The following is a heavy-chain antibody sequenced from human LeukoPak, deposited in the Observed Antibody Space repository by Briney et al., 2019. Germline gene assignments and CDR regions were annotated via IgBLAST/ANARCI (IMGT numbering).Heavy chain of an antibody. D-gene: IGHD6-13*01. CDR3: ARDPGYSSSWYQSYYFDY. V-gene: IGHV3-23*01. Sequence: GGSLRLSCAASGITFSNYAMNWIRQAPGKGLECVSGISGSAVTTYYADSVKGRFTISRDNSKNTLYLQMNSLRAEDTAVYYCARDPGYSSSWYQSYYFDYWGQGTLVTVSS. J-gene: IGHJ4*02. CDR2: ISGSAVTT. CDR1: GITFSNYA.